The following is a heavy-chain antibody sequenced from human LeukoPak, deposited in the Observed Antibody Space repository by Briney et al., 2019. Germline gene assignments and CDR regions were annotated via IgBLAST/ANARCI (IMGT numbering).Heavy chain of an antibody. Sequence: GESLKISCKGAGYSFTNYWIGWVRQMPGKGLEWMGIIYPGDSDTRYSPSFQGQVNISVDKSISTAYLQWSSLKASDTAMYYCARLWFGELSGPDYWGQGTLVTVSS. V-gene: IGHV5-51*01. CDR3: ARLWFGELSGPDY. CDR2: IYPGDSDT. CDR1: GYSFTNYW. D-gene: IGHD3-10*01. J-gene: IGHJ4*02.